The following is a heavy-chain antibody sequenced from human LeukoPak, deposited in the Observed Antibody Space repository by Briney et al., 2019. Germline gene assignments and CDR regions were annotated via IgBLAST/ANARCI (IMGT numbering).Heavy chain of an antibody. CDR2: INHSGNT. D-gene: IGHD3-22*01. CDR3: ARVPQYYYDSSGYLITLFDY. CDR1: GGTFSGYY. V-gene: IGHV4-34*01. J-gene: IGHJ4*02. Sequence: SETLSLTCAVYGGTFSGYYWSWIRQPPGKGLEWIGEINHSGNTNYNPSLKSRFTISVDTSKNQFSLKLSSVTAADTAVYYCARVPQYYYDSSGYLITLFDYWGQGTLVTVSS.